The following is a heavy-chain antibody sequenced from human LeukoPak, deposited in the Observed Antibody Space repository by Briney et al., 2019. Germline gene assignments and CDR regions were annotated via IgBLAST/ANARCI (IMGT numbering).Heavy chain of an antibody. J-gene: IGHJ6*03. CDR2: IYYSGST. D-gene: IGHD1-14*01. CDR1: GGSISSYY. Sequence: SETLSLTCTVSGGSISSYYWSWIRQPPGKGLEWIGYIYYSGSTNYNPSLKSRVTISVDTSKNQFSLKLSSVTAADTAVYYCARGFESLEPQAYYYYMDVWGKGTTVTVSS. CDR3: ARGFESLEPQAYYYYMDV. V-gene: IGHV4-59*01.